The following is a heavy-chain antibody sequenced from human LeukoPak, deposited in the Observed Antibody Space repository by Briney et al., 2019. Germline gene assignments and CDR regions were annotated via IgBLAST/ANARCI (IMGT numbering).Heavy chain of an antibody. J-gene: IGHJ4*02. V-gene: IGHV3-11*01. Sequence: GGSLRLSCAASGFTFSDYYMSWIRQAPGKGLEWVSYISSSGSTIYYADSVKGRFTISRDNAKNPLYLQMNSLRAEDTAVYYCARVGVSIPATGGFVDYWGQGTLVTVSS. CDR2: ISSSGSTI. CDR3: ARVGVSIPATGGFVDY. CDR1: GFTFSDYY. D-gene: IGHD3-3*01.